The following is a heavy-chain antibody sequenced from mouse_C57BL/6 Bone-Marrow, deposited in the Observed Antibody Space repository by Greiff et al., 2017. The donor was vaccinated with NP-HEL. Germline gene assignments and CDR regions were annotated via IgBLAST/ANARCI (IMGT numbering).Heavy chain of an antibody. Sequence: QVQLKQSGPELVKPGASVKISCKASGYAFSSSWMNWVKQRPGKGLEWIGRIYPGDGDTNYNGKFKGKATLTADTSSNTAYMQLSSLTTEDSAIYYCANGWGYYFDYWGQGTTLTVSS. CDR3: ANGWGYYFDY. CDR2: IYPGDGDT. J-gene: IGHJ2*01. D-gene: IGHD2-2*01. CDR1: GYAFSSSW. V-gene: IGHV1-82*01.